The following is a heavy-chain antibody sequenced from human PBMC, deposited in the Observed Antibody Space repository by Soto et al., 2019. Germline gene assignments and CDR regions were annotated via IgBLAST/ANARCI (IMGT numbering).Heavy chain of an antibody. J-gene: IGHJ4*01. Sequence: ASVKVSCKAIGYSFTSHYMHWVRQAPGQGLEWMGTIYPGGVNIAYAQKFKGRFTISRDNAKNSLYLQMDSLSVEDTAVYYCARVGLSNGYDTSDLWGQGTLVTVSS. CDR3: ARVGLSNGYDTSDL. V-gene: IGHV1-46*01. CDR1: GYSFTSHY. D-gene: IGHD5-12*01. CDR2: IYPGGVNI.